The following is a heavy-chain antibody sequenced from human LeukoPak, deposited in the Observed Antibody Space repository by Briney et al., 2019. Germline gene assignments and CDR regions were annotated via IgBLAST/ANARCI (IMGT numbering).Heavy chain of an antibody. CDR3: TRDQTPYY. Sequence: GGSLRLSCTASGFTFGDYAMTWVRQAPGKGLEWVGFIRSKVYGGTPEYAATVKCRFTISRDDSKGIAYLQMNSLKTEDTAVYYCTRDQTPYYWGQGTLVTVSS. CDR2: IRSKVYGGTP. J-gene: IGHJ4*02. V-gene: IGHV3-49*04. CDR1: GFTFGDYA.